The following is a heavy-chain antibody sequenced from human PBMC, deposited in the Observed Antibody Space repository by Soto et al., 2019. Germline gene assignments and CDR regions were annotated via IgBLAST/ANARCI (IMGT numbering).Heavy chain of an antibody. D-gene: IGHD6-13*01. CDR3: SRDAIAAAGTND. Sequence: QVQLVQSGTEVKKPGSSVKVSCKASGGAFSSYTINWVRQAPGQGLEWMGGIIPIFGTANYAQKFQGRVTFTADTSTNTAFMELNSLRSNDTAVYYCSRDAIAAAGTNDWGQGILVTVSS. J-gene: IGHJ4*02. CDR2: IIPIFGTA. CDR1: GGAFSSYT. V-gene: IGHV1-69*06.